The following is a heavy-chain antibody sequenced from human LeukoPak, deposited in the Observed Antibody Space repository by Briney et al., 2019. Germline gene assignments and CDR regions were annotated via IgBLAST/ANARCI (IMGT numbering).Heavy chain of an antibody. CDR2: SSPYNGKT. CDR1: GYTFSNYG. V-gene: IGHV1-18*01. Sequence: ASVKVSCKASGYTFSNYGISWVRQAPGQGLEWLGWSSPYNGKTNYAQKLQGRVTMTTDTSTSTAYMELRSLRSDDTAMYYCARGLLTFGGVIGGPQALEYFQHWGQGTLVTVSS. J-gene: IGHJ1*01. CDR3: ARGLLTFGGVIGGPQALEYFQH. D-gene: IGHD3-16*02.